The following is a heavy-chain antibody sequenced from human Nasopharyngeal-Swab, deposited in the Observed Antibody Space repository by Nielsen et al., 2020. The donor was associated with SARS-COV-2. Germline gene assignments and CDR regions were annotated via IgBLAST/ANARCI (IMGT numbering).Heavy chain of an antibody. CDR3: AKDRDSGDDSGEYYHYYGMDV. V-gene: IGHV3-23*01. J-gene: IGHJ6*02. CDR1: GFTFSNYA. D-gene: IGHD5-12*01. Sequence: GGSLRLSCAASGFTFSNYAMNWVRQAPGRGLEWVSGISGGDDSTKYADSVKGRFTISRDNSKNTLDLQMNSLRAEDTAIYYCAKDRDSGDDSGEYYHYYGMDVWGQGTTVTVSS. CDR2: ISGGDDST.